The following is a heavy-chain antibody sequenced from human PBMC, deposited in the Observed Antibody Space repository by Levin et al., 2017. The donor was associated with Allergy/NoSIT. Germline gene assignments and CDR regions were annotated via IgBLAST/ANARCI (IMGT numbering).Heavy chain of an antibody. CDR1: GFSFSSYS. J-gene: IGHJ2*01. Sequence: GGSLRLSCAASGFSFSSYSMNWVRQAPGKGLEWVSYISSSSSTIYYADSVKGRVTISRDNAKNSLYLQMNSLRAEDTAVYYCARDIPYGDYVWYFDLWGRGTLVTVSS. V-gene: IGHV3-48*01. CDR3: ARDIPYGDYVWYFDL. D-gene: IGHD4-17*01. CDR2: ISSSSSTI.